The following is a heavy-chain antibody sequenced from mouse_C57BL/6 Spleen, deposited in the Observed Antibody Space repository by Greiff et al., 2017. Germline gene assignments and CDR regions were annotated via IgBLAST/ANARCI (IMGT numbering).Heavy chain of an antibody. CDR2: INPGSGGT. CDR1: GYAFTNYL. CDR3: ARSRSSGPWFAY. D-gene: IGHD3-2*02. V-gene: IGHV1-54*01. J-gene: IGHJ3*01. Sequence: VQLQESGAELVRPGTSVKVSCKASGYAFTNYLIEWVKQRPGQGLEWIGVINPGSGGTNYNEKFKGKATLTADKSSSTAYMQLSSLTSEDSAVYFCARSRSSGPWFAYWGQGTLVTVSA.